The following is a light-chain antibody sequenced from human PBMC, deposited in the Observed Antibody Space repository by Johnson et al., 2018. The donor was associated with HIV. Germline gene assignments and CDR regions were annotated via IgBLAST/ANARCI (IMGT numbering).Light chain of an antibody. CDR2: END. CDR3: GTWDSSLSAVRCYV. Sequence: QSVLTQPPSVSAAPGQKVTISCSGSTSNIGNNYISWYQQLPGTAPRLLIYENDKRPSGLPDRFSGSKSGTSATLGITGPQTGAEADYYCGTWDSSLSAVRCYVFGTGTKVTVL. V-gene: IGLV1-51*02. CDR1: TSNIGNNY. J-gene: IGLJ1*01.